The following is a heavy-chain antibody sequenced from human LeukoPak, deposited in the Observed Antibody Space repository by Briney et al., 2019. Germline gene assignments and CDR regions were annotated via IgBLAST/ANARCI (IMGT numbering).Heavy chain of an antibody. V-gene: IGHV3-23*01. CDR2: MSADSATT. J-gene: IGHJ4*02. D-gene: IGHD3-10*01. CDR1: GFNFGSYS. CDR3: ARKSASGNYPLDY. Sequence: PGGSLRLSCAASGFNFGSYSMTWVRQAPGKVLEWVSVMSADSATTFYADSVKGRFTISRDNAKNTVFLQMSSLRAEDTALYYCARKSASGNYPLDYWGQGTLVTVSS.